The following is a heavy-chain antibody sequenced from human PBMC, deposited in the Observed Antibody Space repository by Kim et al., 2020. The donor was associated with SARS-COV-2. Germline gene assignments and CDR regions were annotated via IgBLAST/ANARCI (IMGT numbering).Heavy chain of an antibody. J-gene: IGHJ5*01. V-gene: IGHV3-74*01. CDR3: ATDRPDNDWAGHRMFDS. CDR2: NRRDGSGA. Sequence: GGSLRLSCVASGFRLGNDWMRWVRQVPGGGLEWVALNRRDGSGASYVDSVKGRFAISRDNAKNTLYLQMSSLRTEDTALYYCATDRPDNDWAGHRMFDS. CDR1: GFRLGNDW. D-gene: IGHD3-9*01.